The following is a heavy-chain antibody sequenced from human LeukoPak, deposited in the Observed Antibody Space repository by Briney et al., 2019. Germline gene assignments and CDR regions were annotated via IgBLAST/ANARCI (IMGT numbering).Heavy chain of an antibody. V-gene: IGHV5-51*01. CDR2: IYPGDSDT. Sequence: GESLKISCKGSGYSFTSYWIGWVRQMPGKGLEWMGIIYPGDSDTRYSPSFQGQVTISADKSISTAYLQWSSLKASDTAMYYCATAPDCGGNFYYFDYWGQGTLVTVPS. CDR1: GYSFTSYW. CDR3: ATAPDCGGNFYYFDY. J-gene: IGHJ4*02. D-gene: IGHD4-23*01.